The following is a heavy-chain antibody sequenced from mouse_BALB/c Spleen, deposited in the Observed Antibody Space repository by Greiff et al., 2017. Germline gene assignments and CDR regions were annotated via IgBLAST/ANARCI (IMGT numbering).Heavy chain of an antibody. V-gene: IGHV3-2*02. CDR2: ISYSGST. J-gene: IGHJ4*01. CDR1: GYSITSDYA. Sequence: EVQGVESGPGLVKPSQSLSLTCTVTGYSITSDYAWNWIRQFPGNKLEWMGYISYSGSTSYNPSLKSRISITRDTSKNQFFLQLNSVTTEDTATYYCARELIYYDYYYAMDYWGQGTSVTVSS. D-gene: IGHD2-4*01. CDR3: ARELIYYDYYYAMDY.